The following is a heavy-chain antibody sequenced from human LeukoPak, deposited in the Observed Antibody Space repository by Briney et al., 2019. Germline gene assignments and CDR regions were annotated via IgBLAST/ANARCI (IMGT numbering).Heavy chain of an antibody. D-gene: IGHD2-21*01. CDR1: GYTFTSYD. J-gene: IGHJ3*02. V-gene: IGHV1-8*01. CDR2: MNPNSGNT. Sequence: GASVKVSCKASGYTFTSYDINWVRQATGQGLEWMGWMNPNSGNTGYAQKFQGRVTMTRNTSISTAYMELSRLRSDDTAVYYCAREHCGGDCKTGAFDIWGQGTMVTVSS. CDR3: AREHCGGDCKTGAFDI.